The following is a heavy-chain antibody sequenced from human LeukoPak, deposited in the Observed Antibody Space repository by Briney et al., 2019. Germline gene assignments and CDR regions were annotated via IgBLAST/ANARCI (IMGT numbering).Heavy chain of an antibody. D-gene: IGHD1-14*01. CDR2: IYYSGST. V-gene: IGHV4-39*07. Sequence: KTSETLSLTCTVSGGSISSSSYYWGWIRQPPGKGLEWIGSIYYSGSTYYNPSLKSRVTISVDTSKNQFSLKLSSVTAADTAVYYCARDRKLWAFDIWGQGTMVTVSS. J-gene: IGHJ3*02. CDR3: ARDRKLWAFDI. CDR1: GGSISSSSYY.